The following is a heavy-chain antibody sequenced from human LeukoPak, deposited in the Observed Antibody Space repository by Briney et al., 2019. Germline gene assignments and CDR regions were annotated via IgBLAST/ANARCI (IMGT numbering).Heavy chain of an antibody. V-gene: IGHV4-31*03. J-gene: IGHJ4*02. CDR3: ARDSRSEWSPSLGELSLFDY. Sequence: SETLSLTCTVSGGSNSSGGYYWSWIRQHPGKGLEWIGYIYYSGSTYYNPSLKSRVTISVDTSKNQFSLKLSSVTAADTAVYYCARDSRSEWSPSLGELSLFDYWGQGTLVTVSS. CDR1: GGSNSSGGYY. D-gene: IGHD3-16*02. CDR2: IYYSGST.